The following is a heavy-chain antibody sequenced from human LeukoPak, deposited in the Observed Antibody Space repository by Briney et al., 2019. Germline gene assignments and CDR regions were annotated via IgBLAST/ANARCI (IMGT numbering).Heavy chain of an antibody. CDR3: AREYYYGSGSSNYYGMDV. D-gene: IGHD3-10*01. V-gene: IGHV1-3*01. Sequence: ASVKVSRKASGYTFTSYAMHWVRQAPGQRLEWMGWIAAGDGNTKYSQKFQGRVTITRDTSASTAYMELSSLRSEDTAVYYCAREYYYGSGSSNYYGMDVWGQGTTVTVTS. J-gene: IGHJ6*02. CDR2: IAAGDGNT. CDR1: GYTFTSYA.